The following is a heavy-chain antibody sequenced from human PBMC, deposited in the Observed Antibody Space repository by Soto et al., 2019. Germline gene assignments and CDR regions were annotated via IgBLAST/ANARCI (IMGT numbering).Heavy chain of an antibody. CDR2: IYQSGST. Sequence: PSETLSLTCAVSNGSINSGGYSWSWIRQPPGKGLEWIGYIYQSGSTYYNPSLKSRLTISIDRSKNQFSLRLSSVTAADTAVYYCARIPQDSSSYYFDYWGQGTLVTVSS. CDR3: ARIPQDSSSYYFDY. V-gene: IGHV4-30-2*01. CDR1: NGSINSGGYS. J-gene: IGHJ4*02. D-gene: IGHD3-22*01.